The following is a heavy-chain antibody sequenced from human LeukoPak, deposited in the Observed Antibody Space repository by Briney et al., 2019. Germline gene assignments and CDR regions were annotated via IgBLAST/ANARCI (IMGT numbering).Heavy chain of an antibody. D-gene: IGHD6-19*01. J-gene: IGHJ4*02. CDR2: ISYDGSNK. Sequence: GGSLRLSCAASGFTFSSYGMHWVRQAPGKGLEWVAVISYDGSNKYYADSVKGRFTISRDNSKNTLYLQMNSLRAEDTAVYYCAKDQGWDSSGYYFDYWGQGTLVTVSS. CDR1: GFTFSSYG. V-gene: IGHV3-30*18. CDR3: AKDQGWDSSGYYFDY.